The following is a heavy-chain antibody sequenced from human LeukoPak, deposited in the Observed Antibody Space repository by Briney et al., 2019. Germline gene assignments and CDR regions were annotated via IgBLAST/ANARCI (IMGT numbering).Heavy chain of an antibody. Sequence: PSETLSLTCTVSGGSISSSSYYWGWIRQPPGKGLEWIGSIYYSGSTYYNPFLKSRVTISVDTSKNQFSLKLSSVTAADTAVYYCARVDTAMVVDAFDIWGQGTMVTVSS. D-gene: IGHD5-18*01. CDR2: IYYSGST. CDR3: ARVDTAMVVDAFDI. V-gene: IGHV4-39*01. J-gene: IGHJ3*02. CDR1: GGSISSSSYY.